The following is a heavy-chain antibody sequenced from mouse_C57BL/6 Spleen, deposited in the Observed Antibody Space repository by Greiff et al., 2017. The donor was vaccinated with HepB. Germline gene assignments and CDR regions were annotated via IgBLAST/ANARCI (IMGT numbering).Heavy chain of an antibody. D-gene: IGHD1-1*01. V-gene: IGHV1-81*01. Sequence: QVQLQQSGAELARPGASVKLSCKASGYTFTSYGISWVKQRTGQGLEWIGEIYPRSGNTYYNEKFKGKATLTADKSSSTAYMELRSLTSEDSAVYFCARKFEFITTVVASYYFDYWGQGTTLTVSS. CDR2: IYPRSGNT. CDR1: GYTFTSYG. CDR3: ARKFEFITTVVASYYFDY. J-gene: IGHJ2*01.